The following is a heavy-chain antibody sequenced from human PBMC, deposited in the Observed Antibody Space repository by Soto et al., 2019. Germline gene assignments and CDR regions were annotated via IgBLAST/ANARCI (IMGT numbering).Heavy chain of an antibody. Sequence: SETLSLTCSVSSYSINSGFFWGWIRQPPGKGLEWIGSIFHTGDTYYNPSLKSRITMSVDTSRNEFSLKLTSLTAADTAVYYCARDTNSLDPWGQGTLVTVSS. D-gene: IGHD3-16*01. CDR1: SYSINSGFF. J-gene: IGHJ5*02. CDR3: ARDTNSLDP. CDR2: IFHTGDT. V-gene: IGHV4-38-2*02.